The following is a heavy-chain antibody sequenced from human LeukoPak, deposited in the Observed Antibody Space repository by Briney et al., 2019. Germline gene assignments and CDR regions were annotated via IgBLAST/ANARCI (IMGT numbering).Heavy chain of an antibody. D-gene: IGHD1-14*01. V-gene: IGHV4-39*07. CDR3: ARGTGPYYYYYYMDV. Sequence: SETLSLTCTVSGGSISSSSYYWGWIRQPPGKGLEWIGSIYYSGSTYYNPSLKSRVTISVDTSKNQFSLKLSSVTAADTAVYYCARGTGPYYYYYYMDVWGKGTTVTVSS. CDR1: GGSISSSSYY. CDR2: IYYSGST. J-gene: IGHJ6*03.